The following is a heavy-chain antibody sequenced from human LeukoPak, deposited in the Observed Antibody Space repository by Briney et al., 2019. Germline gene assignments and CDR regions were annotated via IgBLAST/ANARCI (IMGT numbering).Heavy chain of an antibody. Sequence: RPSETLSLTCTVSDASISDYYWSWIRQPPGKGLEWIGYFYSGSTNYNPSLKSRVTISVDTSKKQFTLRLSSVTAADTAVYYCARTLIDYGSDWYFDLWGRGALVTVSS. V-gene: IGHV4-59*01. CDR1: DASISDYY. D-gene: IGHD4-17*01. CDR3: ARTLIDYGSDWYFDL. CDR2: FYSGST. J-gene: IGHJ2*01.